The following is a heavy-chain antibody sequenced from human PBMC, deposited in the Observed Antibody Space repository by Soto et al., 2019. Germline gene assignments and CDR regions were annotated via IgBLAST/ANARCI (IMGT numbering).Heavy chain of an antibody. V-gene: IGHV1-18*04. CDR1: GYTFTSYG. J-gene: IGHJ4*02. Sequence: GASVKVSCKASGYTFTSYGISWVRQAPGQGLEWMGWISAYNGNTNYAQKLQGRVTMTTDTSTSTAYMELRSLRSDDTAVYYCARDFSHTGYDYSPFDYWGQGTLVTVSS. CDR3: ARDFSHTGYDYSPFDY. CDR2: ISAYNGNT. D-gene: IGHD5-12*01.